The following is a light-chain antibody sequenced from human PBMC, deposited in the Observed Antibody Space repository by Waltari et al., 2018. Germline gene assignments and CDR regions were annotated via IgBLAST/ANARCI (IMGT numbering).Light chain of an antibody. V-gene: IGKV3-20*01. CDR3: QHYVNLPVT. CDR2: DAS. J-gene: IGKJ1*01. Sequence: ELVLTQSPGTLSLSPGERATLSCRASQSVSKSLAWYQQRPGQAPRLLSYDASTRATGTPGRFSGSGFGTDFSLAISSLEPEDFAVYFCQHYVNLPVTFGQGTKVEI. CDR1: QSVSKS.